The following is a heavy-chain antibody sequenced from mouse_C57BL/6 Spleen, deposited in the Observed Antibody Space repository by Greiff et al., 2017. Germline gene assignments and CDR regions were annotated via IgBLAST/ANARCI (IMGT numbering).Heavy chain of an antibody. Sequence: QVQLKQSGAELVKPGASVKLSCKASGYTFTSYWMHWVKQRPGQGLEWIGMIHPNSGSTNYNEKFKSKATLTVDKSSSTAYMQLSSLTSEDSAVYYCARERGAAQGGGLDYWGQGTTLTVSS. D-gene: IGHD3-2*02. CDR3: ARERGAAQGGGLDY. CDR1: GYTFTSYW. CDR2: IHPNSGST. J-gene: IGHJ2*01. V-gene: IGHV1-64*01.